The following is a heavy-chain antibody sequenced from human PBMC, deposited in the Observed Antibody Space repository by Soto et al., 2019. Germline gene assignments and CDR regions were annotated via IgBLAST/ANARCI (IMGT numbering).Heavy chain of an antibody. Sequence: QVQLQESGPGLVKPSETLSLTCTVSGGSISSYYWSWIRQPPGKGLEWIGYIDYSGSTNYNPSLRLRVSISVDTSKNQFSLKLSSVTAADTAVYYGARSYCGGECATDYWGQGTLVTVSS. CDR1: GGSISSYY. D-gene: IGHD2-21*01. CDR3: ARSYCGGECATDY. CDR2: IDYSGST. J-gene: IGHJ4*02. V-gene: IGHV4-59*08.